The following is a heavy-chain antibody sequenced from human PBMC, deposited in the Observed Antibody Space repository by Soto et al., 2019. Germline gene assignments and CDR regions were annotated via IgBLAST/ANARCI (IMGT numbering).Heavy chain of an antibody. V-gene: IGHV1-46*01. J-gene: IGHJ6*02. CDR1: RYTFTNFY. CDR3: ERSQVGRPLDV. D-gene: IGHD1-26*01. Sequence: ASVKVSCKASRYTFTNFYIHWLRQAPGQGLEWMGIINPSGGSTTYPQKFQGRVTMTRDTSTSTVHMELITLRSEDTAGYYCERSQVGRPLDVWGPGPTVTVSS. CDR2: INPSGGST.